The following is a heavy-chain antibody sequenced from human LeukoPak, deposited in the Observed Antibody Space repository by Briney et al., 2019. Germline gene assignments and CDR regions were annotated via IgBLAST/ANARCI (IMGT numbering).Heavy chain of an antibody. V-gene: IGHV2-5*01. CDR2: IYWNDDK. D-gene: IGHD3-3*01. CDR1: GFSLSTRGVG. CDR3: AHATPYYDFWSGYLSNWFDP. J-gene: IGHJ5*02. Sequence: SGPTLVNPTQTLTLTCTFSGFSLSTRGVGVGWIRQPPGKALERLALIYWNDDKRYSPSLKSRLTITKDISKNQVVLTMTNMDPVDTATYYCAHATPYYDFWSGYLSNWFDPWGQGTLVTVSS.